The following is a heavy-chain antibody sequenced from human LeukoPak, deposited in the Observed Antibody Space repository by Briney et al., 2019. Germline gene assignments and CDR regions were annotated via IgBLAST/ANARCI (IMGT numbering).Heavy chain of an antibody. V-gene: IGHV3-11*06. CDR3: ARTVPKTQENDY. Sequence: GGSLRLSCAASGFTFSDYYMSWIRQAPGKGLEWVSYISSSSSYANYADSVKGRFTISRDNAKNSVYLQMSSLRAEDTAVYYCARTVPKTQENDYWGQGTLVTVSS. D-gene: IGHD4-11*01. J-gene: IGHJ4*02. CDR2: ISSSSSYA. CDR1: GFTFSDYY.